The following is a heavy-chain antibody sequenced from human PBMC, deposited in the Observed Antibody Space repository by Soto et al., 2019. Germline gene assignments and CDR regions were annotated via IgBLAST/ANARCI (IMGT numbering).Heavy chain of an antibody. CDR2: IYTSGST. CDR1: GGASSSDD. V-gene: IGHV4-4*07. Sequence: AAPLALTSTLSGGASSSDDWSWIRQPAGKGLEWIGRIYTSGSTNYNPSLKSRVTMSVDTSKNQFSLKLSSVTAADTAVYYCARAERNSSGWYLDYWGQGTLVTVSS. J-gene: IGHJ4*02. CDR3: ARAERNSSGWYLDY. D-gene: IGHD6-19*01.